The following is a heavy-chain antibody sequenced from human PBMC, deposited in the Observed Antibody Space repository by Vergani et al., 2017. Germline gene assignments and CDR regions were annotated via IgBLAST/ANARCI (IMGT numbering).Heavy chain of an antibody. Sequence: QVQLVQSGAEVKKPGASVKVSCKASGYTFTSYAMHWVRQAPGQRLEWMGWINTGNGNTKYSQKFQGRVTITRDTSTSTVYMELSSLRSEDTAVYYCARDIAVAGIVNNWFDPWGQGTLVTVSS. V-gene: IGHV1-3*04. J-gene: IGHJ5*02. CDR1: GYTFTSYA. D-gene: IGHD6-19*01. CDR3: ARDIAVAGIVNNWFDP. CDR2: INTGNGNT.